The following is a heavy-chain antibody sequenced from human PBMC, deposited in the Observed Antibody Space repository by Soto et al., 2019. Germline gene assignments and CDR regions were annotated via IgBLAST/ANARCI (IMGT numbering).Heavy chain of an antibody. J-gene: IGHJ4*02. V-gene: IGHV4-34*01. CDR1: GGSLSGYY. D-gene: IGHD2-2*01. CDR2: INHSGST. CDR3: ARAHCTSEY. Sequence: SLTCAVYGGSLSGYYWSWIRQPPGKGLEWIGEINHSGSTNYNPSLKSRVTMSVDTSKNRFSLNLTSLTAADTAIYYCARAHCTSEYWGQGTLVTVSS.